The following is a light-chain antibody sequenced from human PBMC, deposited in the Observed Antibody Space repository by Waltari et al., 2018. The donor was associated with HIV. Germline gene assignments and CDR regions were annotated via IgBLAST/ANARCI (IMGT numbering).Light chain of an antibody. Sequence: QSVLPPPPSGFAAPGQRVPIPSPGTTSNIGTAIALPWSQPPPVPAHKLLIYANINRPSGVPDRFSGSKAGSSASLAITGLQAEDEAHYYCQSFDSSLTTSGVIFGGGTKLTVL. J-gene: IGLJ2*01. V-gene: IGLV1-40*01. CDR2: ANI. CDR1: TSNIGTAIA. CDR3: QSFDSSLTTSGVI.